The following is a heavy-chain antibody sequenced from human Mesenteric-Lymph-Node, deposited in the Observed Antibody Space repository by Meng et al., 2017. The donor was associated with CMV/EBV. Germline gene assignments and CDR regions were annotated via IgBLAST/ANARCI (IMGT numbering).Heavy chain of an antibody. V-gene: IGHV3-21*01. J-gene: IGHJ5*02. Sequence: LSLTCAASGFTFSSYSMNWVRQAPGKGLEWVSSISSSSSYIYYADSVKGRFTISRDNAKNSLYLQMNSLRAEDTAVYYCARDGSWYDRWFDPWGQGTLVTVSS. CDR3: ARDGSWYDRWFDP. CDR1: GFTFSSYS. CDR2: ISSSSSYI. D-gene: IGHD6-13*01.